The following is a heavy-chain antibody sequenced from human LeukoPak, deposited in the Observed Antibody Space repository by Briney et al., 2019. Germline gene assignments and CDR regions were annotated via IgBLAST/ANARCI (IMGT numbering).Heavy chain of an antibody. V-gene: IGHV3-7*01. CDR3: ARVPAGYGYGPWEWDYYQYMDV. Sequence: PGGSLRLSRAASGFTFSSYWMSWVRQAPGKGLEWVANIKQDGSEKYYVDSVKGRFTISRDNAKNSLYLQMNSLRAEDTAVYYCARVPAGYGYGPWEWDYYQYMDVWGTGTTVTASS. D-gene: IGHD5-18*01. J-gene: IGHJ6*03. CDR1: GFTFSSYW. CDR2: IKQDGSEK.